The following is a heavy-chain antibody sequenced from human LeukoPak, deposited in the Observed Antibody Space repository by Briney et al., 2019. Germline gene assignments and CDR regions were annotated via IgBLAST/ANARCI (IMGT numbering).Heavy chain of an antibody. CDR1: GGTFSSYS. CDR2: IIPILDVA. CDR3: ARDGEVYSSSSPYPVY. D-gene: IGHD6-6*01. V-gene: IGHV1-69*04. Sequence: SVKVSCKASGGTFSSYSITWVRQAPGQGLEWMGRIIPILDVANYAQNFQGRVTINADKPTSTAYMELRSLRSEDTAVYYCARDGEVYSSSSPYPVYWGQGTLVTVSS. J-gene: IGHJ4*02.